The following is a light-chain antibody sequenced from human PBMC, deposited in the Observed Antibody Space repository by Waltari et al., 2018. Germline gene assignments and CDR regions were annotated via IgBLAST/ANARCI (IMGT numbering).Light chain of an antibody. J-gene: IGLJ2*01. Sequence: QSALTQPPSVSGSPGQSVTFPCTGTSRAVGGYNPLPCYQQPPGTAPKPMIYEVTYRPSGVPDRFSGSKSGNTASLTISGLQAEDEADYYCTSYTSSGTLLFGGGTKLTVV. V-gene: IGLV2-18*02. CDR3: TSYTSSGTLL. CDR1: SRAVGGYNP. CDR2: EVT.